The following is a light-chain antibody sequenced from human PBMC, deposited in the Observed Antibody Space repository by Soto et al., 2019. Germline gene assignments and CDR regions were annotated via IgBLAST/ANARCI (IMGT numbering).Light chain of an antibody. V-gene: IGKV1-5*03. CDR2: KAS. Sequence: DIQMNQSPSTLSASVGDRVTITCRASQSIGTWLAWYQQEPGKAPKLLIHKASSLQSGVPSRSSGSGSGTDFTLTISSLHPDDFATYYCQQYNSYSPTFGQGTKVDIK. J-gene: IGKJ1*01. CDR1: QSIGTW. CDR3: QQYNSYSPT.